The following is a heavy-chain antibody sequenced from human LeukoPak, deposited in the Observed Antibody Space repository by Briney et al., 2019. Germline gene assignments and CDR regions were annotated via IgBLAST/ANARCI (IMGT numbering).Heavy chain of an antibody. D-gene: IGHD3-10*01. CDR1: GGSISSSSYY. J-gene: IGHJ5*02. CDR3: ARAKYYYGSGSYYYNWFDP. Sequence: SETLSLTCTVSGGSISSSSYYWGWIRQPPGKGLEWIGSIYYSGSTYYNPSLKSRVTISVDTSKNQFSLKLSSVTAADTAVYYCARAKYYYGSGSYYYNWFDPWGQGTLVTVSS. CDR2: IYYSGST. V-gene: IGHV4-39*07.